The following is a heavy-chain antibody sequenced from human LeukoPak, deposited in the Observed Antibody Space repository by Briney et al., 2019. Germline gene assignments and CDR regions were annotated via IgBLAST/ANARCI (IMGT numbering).Heavy chain of an antibody. CDR3: ASYSAG. CDR1: GFTFSSYW. CDR2: IKEDGSEK. V-gene: IGHV3-7*01. D-gene: IGHD2-15*01. Sequence: GGSLRLSCAASGFTFSSYWMSWVRQAPGKGLEWVATIKEDGSEKYCVDSLKGRFTISRDNAKNSLYLQMNSLRADDTAVYYCASYSAGWGQGTLVTVSS. J-gene: IGHJ4*02.